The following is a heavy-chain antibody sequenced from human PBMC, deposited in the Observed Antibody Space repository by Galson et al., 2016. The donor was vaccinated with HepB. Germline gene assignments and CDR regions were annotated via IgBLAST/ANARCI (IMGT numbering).Heavy chain of an antibody. CDR1: GVSLSSYY. CDR2: IYYSGGST. CDR3: ARVRIAVAENSYFFDS. V-gene: IGHV4-59*01. J-gene: IGHJ4*02. D-gene: IGHD6-19*01. Sequence: ATLSLTCTVSGVSLSSYYWSWIRQPPGKGLEWIGYIYYSGGSTNYNPSLKSRVTISVDTLKNQFSLKLSSVTAADTAVYFCARVRIAVAENSYFFDSWGQGTLVTVAS.